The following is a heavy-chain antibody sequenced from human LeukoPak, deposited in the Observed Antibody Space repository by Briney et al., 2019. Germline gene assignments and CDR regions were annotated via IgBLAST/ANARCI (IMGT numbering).Heavy chain of an antibody. D-gene: IGHD3/OR15-3a*01. CDR1: GFSFGDYA. CDR3: TRDLSFEGVDAFDI. V-gene: IGHV3-49*04. Sequence: PGGSLRLSCTASGFSFGDYAMNWVRQAPGKGLEWVGCIRSTAYGGTREYAASVKGRFTISRDDSKSIAYLQMNSLKAEDTAVYYCTRDLSFEGVDAFDIWGQGTMAIVSS. CDR2: IRSTAYGGTR. J-gene: IGHJ3*02.